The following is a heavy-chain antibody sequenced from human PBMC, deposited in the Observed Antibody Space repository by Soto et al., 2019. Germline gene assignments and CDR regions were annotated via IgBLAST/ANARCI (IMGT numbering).Heavy chain of an antibody. CDR3: ARTLYYYDSSGYGY. D-gene: IGHD3-22*01. Sequence: GGSLRLSCAASGFTFSSYGMHWVRQAPGKGLEWVAVIWYDGSNKYYADSVKGRFTISRDNSKNTLYLQMNSLRAEDTAVYYCARTLYYYDSSGYGYWGQGTLVTVSS. J-gene: IGHJ4*02. V-gene: IGHV3-33*01. CDR2: IWYDGSNK. CDR1: GFTFSSYG.